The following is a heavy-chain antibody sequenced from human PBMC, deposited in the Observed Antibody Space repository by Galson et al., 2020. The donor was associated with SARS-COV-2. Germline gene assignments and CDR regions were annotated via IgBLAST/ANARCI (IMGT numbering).Heavy chain of an antibody. Sequence: GQSLRLSCAASAFTFSFYAIHCVRQAPGKGLEWVAVISYDGSNKYYADSMKGRFTISRDNSKNTLYQQMSSLGAEDTAVYYCARGDGYNYFDYWGQGTLVAVSS. CDR2: ISYDGSNK. CDR1: AFTFSFYA. D-gene: IGHD5-12*01. J-gene: IGHJ4*02. CDR3: ARGDGYNYFDY. V-gene: IGHV3-30*04.